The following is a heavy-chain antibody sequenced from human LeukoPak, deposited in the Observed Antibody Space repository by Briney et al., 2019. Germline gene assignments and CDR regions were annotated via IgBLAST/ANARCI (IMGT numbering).Heavy chain of an antibody. CDR3: ARGAGAGYNLQPFDY. J-gene: IGHJ4*02. CDR2: IYYSGST. D-gene: IGHD5-24*01. V-gene: IGHV4-59*08. CDR1: GGSISSYY. Sequence: SETLSVTCTVPGGSISSYYWSWIRQPPGKGLEWIGYIYYSGSTKYNPSLKSRVSISVDTSKNQFSLKLSSVTAADTAVYYCARGAGAGYNLQPFDYWGQGTLVTVSS.